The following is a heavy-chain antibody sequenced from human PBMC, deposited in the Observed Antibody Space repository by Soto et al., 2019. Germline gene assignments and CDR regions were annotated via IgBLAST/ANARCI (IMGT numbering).Heavy chain of an antibody. D-gene: IGHD6-13*01. Sequence: PWESLSLSCAASGFTFSSYAMHWVRQAPGKGLEWVAVLSYDGSNTYYADSVKGRFTISRDNSKNTLYLQMNSLRAEDTAVYYCAREARIAAAGTKNHYYYCMDVWGQGTTVTVFS. CDR2: LSYDGSNT. CDR3: AREARIAAAGTKNHYYYCMDV. CDR1: GFTFSSYA. V-gene: IGHV3-30-3*01. J-gene: IGHJ6*02.